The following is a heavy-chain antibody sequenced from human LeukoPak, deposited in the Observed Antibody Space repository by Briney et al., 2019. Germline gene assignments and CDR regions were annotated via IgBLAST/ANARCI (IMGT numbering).Heavy chain of an antibody. CDR2: IRQDGSEI. CDR3: ARGGGKDGYNLYYFDF. J-gene: IGHJ4*02. D-gene: IGHD5-24*01. Sequence: GGSLRLSCAASGFTFSDVWMGWVRQAPGKGLAWVANIRQDGSEIHYVDSVKGRFTISRDNAKNSLYLQMNSLRAEDTAVYYCARGGGKDGYNLYYFDFWGQGTLVTVSS. V-gene: IGHV3-7*01. CDR1: GFTFSDVW.